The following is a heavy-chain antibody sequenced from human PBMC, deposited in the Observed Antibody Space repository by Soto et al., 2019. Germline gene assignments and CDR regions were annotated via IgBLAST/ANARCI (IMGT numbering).Heavy chain of an antibody. CDR3: ANWRILEWLLPDNSFDP. CDR2: ISESGGST. Sequence: PDGSRRPSCAATGHTFSSYSINAVRQAPGNRLDRVSAISESGGSTYCADPYKGGFTISRDDSKKKLYLQMNSLRVEDTAVYYCANWRILEWLLPDNSFDPWGQGTLVTVS. V-gene: IGHV3-23*01. J-gene: IGHJ5*02. CDR1: GHTFSSYS. D-gene: IGHD3-3*01.